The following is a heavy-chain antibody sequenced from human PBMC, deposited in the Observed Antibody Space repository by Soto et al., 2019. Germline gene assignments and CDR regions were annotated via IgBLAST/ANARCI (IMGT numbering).Heavy chain of an antibody. CDR2: ISGSGGST. CDR1: GFTFSSYA. J-gene: IGHJ3*02. V-gene: IGHV3-23*01. Sequence: PGGSLRLSCAASGFTFSSYAMSWVRQAPGKGLEWVSAISGSGGSTYYADSVKGRFTISRDNSKNTLYLQMNSLRAEDTAVYYCAKELPHYDILTGYFSVAFDIWGQGTMVTVSS. D-gene: IGHD3-9*01. CDR3: AKELPHYDILTGYFSVAFDI.